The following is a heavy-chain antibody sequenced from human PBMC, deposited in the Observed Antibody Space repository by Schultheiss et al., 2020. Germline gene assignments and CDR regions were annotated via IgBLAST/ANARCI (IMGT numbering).Heavy chain of an antibody. CDR2: IYYSGST. D-gene: IGHD3-3*01. J-gene: IGHJ6*02. CDR3: ARGTEWLLSYYGMDV. V-gene: IGHV4-39*07. CDR1: GGSISSSSYY. Sequence: SETLSLTCTVSGGSISSSSYYWGWIRQPPGKGLEWIGSIYYSGSTYYNPSLNSRFTISMDTSKNQFSLKLSSVSAADTAVYYCARGTEWLLSYYGMDVWGQGTAGTVSS.